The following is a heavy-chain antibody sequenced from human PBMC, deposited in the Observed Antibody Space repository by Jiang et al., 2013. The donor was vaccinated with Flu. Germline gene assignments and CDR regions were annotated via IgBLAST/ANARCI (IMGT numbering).Heavy chain of an antibody. V-gene: IGHV3-23*01. CDR3: AKFVDYFDWQSYYYYGMDV. J-gene: IGHJ6*02. CDR2: ISGSGGST. Sequence: GLVQPGGSLRLSCAASGFTFSSYAMSWVRQAPGKGLEWVSAISGSGGSTYYADSVKGRFTISRDNSKNTLYLQMNSLRAEDTAVYYCAKFVDYFDWQSYYYYGMDVWGQGTTVTVSS. CDR1: GFTFSSYA. D-gene: IGHD3-9*01.